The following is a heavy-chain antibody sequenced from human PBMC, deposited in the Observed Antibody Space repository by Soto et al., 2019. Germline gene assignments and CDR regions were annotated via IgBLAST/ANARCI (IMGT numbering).Heavy chain of an antibody. J-gene: IGHJ4*02. CDR3: ARDGSRYDFWSGPYYFDY. CDR2: IYYSGST. Sequence: SETLSLTCTVSGGSIITYCWSWIRQPPGKGLEWIGYIYYSGSTNYNPSLKSRVTISVDTSKNQFSLKLSSVSAADTAVYYCARDGSRYDFWSGPYYFDYWGQGTLLTVSS. D-gene: IGHD3-3*01. CDR1: GGSIITYC. V-gene: IGHV4-59*01.